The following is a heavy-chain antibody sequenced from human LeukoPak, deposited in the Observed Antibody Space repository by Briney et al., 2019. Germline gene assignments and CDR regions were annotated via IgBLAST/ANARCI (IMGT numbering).Heavy chain of an antibody. J-gene: IGHJ4*02. CDR2: ISGSGGSA. CDR1: GFTFSSYA. CDR3: AKDYDFWSGYYFDY. D-gene: IGHD3-3*01. Sequence: GGSLRLSCAASGFTFSSYAMSWVRQAPGKGLEWVSAISGSGGSAYYADSVKGRFTISRDNSKNTLYLQMNSLRAEDTAVYYCAKDYDFWSGYYFDYWGQGTLVTVSS. V-gene: IGHV3-23*01.